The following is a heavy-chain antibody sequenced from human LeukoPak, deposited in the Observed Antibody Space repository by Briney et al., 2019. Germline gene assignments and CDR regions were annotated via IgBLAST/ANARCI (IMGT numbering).Heavy chain of an antibody. V-gene: IGHV4-39*01. J-gene: IGHJ4*02. CDR3: ARGPYSSGWYNY. Sequence: GSLRLSCAASGFTFSSYSMNWVRQPPGKGLEWIGSIYYSGSTYYNPSLKSRVTISVDTSKNQFSLKLSSVTAADTAVYYCARGPYSSGWYNYWGQGTLVTVSS. CDR1: GFTFSSYSMN. CDR2: IYYSGST. D-gene: IGHD6-19*01.